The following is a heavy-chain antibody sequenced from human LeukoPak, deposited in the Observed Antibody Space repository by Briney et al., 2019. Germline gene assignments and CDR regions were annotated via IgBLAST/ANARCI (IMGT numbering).Heavy chain of an antibody. J-gene: IGHJ3*02. D-gene: IGHD3-10*01. V-gene: IGHV4-59*01. CDR1: GGSISSYY. CDR3: ARDLEDTGPGDAFDI. CDR2: IYYSGST. Sequence: PSETLSLTCTVSGGSISSYYWSWIRQPPGKGLEWIGYIYYSGSTNYNPSLKSRVTISVDTSKNQFSLKLSSVTAADTAVYYCARDLEDTGPGDAFDIWGQGTMVTVSS.